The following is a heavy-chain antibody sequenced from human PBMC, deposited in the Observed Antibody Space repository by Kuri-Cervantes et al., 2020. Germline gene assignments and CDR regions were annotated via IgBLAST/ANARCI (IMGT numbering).Heavy chain of an antibody. CDR3: AKDSRVRYFDWLPSYYYYGMDV. Sequence: GGSLRLSCAASGFTFSSYAMSWVRQAPGKGLEWVSAISGSGGSTYYADSVKGRFTISRDNSKNTLYLQMNSLRAEDTAVYYCAKDSRVRYFDWLPSYYYYGMDVWGQGTTVTVSS. D-gene: IGHD3-9*01. J-gene: IGHJ6*02. CDR1: GFTFSSYA. CDR2: ISGSGGST. V-gene: IGHV3-23*01.